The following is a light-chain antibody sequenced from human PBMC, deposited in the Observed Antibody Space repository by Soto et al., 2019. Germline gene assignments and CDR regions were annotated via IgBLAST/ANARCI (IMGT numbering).Light chain of an antibody. Sequence: EIVLTQSPGTLSLSQGERATLSCRASQSISSNYLAWYQQKPGLAPRLLIYDASRRATGIPPRFSGSGSGTEFTLTISSLQSEDFAVYYCQQYNKWPPRTFGQGTKVDIK. CDR1: QSISSN. J-gene: IGKJ1*01. V-gene: IGKV3-15*01. CDR2: DAS. CDR3: QQYNKWPPRT.